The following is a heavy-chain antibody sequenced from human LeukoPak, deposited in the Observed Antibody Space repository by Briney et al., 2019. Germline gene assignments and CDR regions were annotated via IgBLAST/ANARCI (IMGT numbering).Heavy chain of an antibody. CDR3: ASHVDDSSGYRHGYYYYYMDV. CDR1: GGTFSSYA. J-gene: IGHJ6*03. V-gene: IGHV1-69*06. CDR2: IIPIFGTA. D-gene: IGHD3-22*01. Sequence: ASVKASCKASGGTFSSYAISWVRQAPGQGLEWMGGIIPIFGTANYAQKFQGRVTITADKSTSTAYMELSSLRSEDTAVYYCASHVDDSSGYRHGYYYYYMDVWGKGTTVTVSS.